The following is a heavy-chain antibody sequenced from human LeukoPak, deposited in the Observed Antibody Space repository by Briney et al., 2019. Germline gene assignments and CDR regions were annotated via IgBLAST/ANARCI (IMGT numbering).Heavy chain of an antibody. Sequence: GGSLRLSCAVSGFTFSSYWMSWVRQAPGRGLEWVANIKQDGSEKNYVDSVKGRFTISRDNARNSLYLQMKSLRGEDTAVYYCARDGDATSGSFDYWGQGTLVTVSS. CDR2: IKQDGSEK. CDR1: GFTFSSYW. CDR3: ARDGDATSGSFDY. D-gene: IGHD3-22*01. J-gene: IGHJ4*02. V-gene: IGHV3-7*01.